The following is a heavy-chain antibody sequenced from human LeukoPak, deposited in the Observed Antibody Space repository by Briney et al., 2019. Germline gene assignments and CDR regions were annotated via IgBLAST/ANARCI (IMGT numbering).Heavy chain of an antibody. CDR1: GYTFTSYG. CDR2: INPNSGGT. CDR3: ARWILGANDAFDI. Sequence: ASVKVSCKASGYTFTSYGISWVRQAPGQGLEWMGWINPNSGGTNYAQKFQGRVTMTRDTSISTAYMELSRLRSDDTAVYYCARWILGANDAFDIWGQGTMVTVSS. J-gene: IGHJ3*02. V-gene: IGHV1-2*02. D-gene: IGHD1-26*01.